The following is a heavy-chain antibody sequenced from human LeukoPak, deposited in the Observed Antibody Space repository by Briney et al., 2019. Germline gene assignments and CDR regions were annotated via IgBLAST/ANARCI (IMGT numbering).Heavy chain of an antibody. CDR1: GGSISSYY. CDR3: ARHYYDSSGYALDAFDV. J-gene: IGHJ3*01. Sequence: PSETLSLTCTVSGGSISSYYWSWIRQPPVKGLEWIGYIYYSGSTNYNPSLKSRVTISVDTSKTQFSLKLSSVTAADTAVYYCARHYYDSSGYALDAFDVWGQGTMVTVSS. D-gene: IGHD3-22*01. CDR2: IYYSGST. V-gene: IGHV4-59*01.